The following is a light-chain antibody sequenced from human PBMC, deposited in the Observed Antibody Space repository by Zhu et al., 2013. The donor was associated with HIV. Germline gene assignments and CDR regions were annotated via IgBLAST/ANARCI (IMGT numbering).Light chain of an antibody. CDR1: QGISSY. J-gene: IGKJ4*01. V-gene: IGKV1-9*01. Sequence: DIQLTQSPSFLSASVGDRVTISCRASQGISSYLAWYQQKPGKAPELLIYVASTLQSGVPSRFSGSGSGTEFTLTISSLQPEDFATYYCQQLNSYPRTFGGGTKVEIK. CDR3: QQLNSYPRT. CDR2: VAS.